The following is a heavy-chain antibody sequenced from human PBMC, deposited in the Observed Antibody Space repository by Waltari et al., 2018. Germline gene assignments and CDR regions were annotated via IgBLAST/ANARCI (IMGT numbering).Heavy chain of an antibody. CDR2: IYSTADT. CDR1: GGSISGHF. J-gene: IGHJ4*02. Sequence: QVQLQESGPGLVKPSETLSLTCTVSGGSISGHFWTWIRQPPGKGLEWIGYIYSTADTKYSPSLKSRVTISGDASKNRFSLKLSSVTAADTAVYYCARGGSGGWNGFDSWGQGSLVTVSS. V-gene: IGHV4-59*11. CDR3: ARGGSGGWNGFDS. D-gene: IGHD6-19*01.